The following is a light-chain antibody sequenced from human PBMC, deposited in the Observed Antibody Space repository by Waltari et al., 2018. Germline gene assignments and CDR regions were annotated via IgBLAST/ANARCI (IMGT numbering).Light chain of an antibody. CDR3: HQYNNWPKT. V-gene: IGKV3-15*01. Sequence: EIVMTQSPATLSVSPGERATLSCRASESVSSNLAGYQHKPGQAPRPLIYGESTRATGIPARFSGSGSGTEFTLTISSLQSADFAVYYCHQYNNWPKTFGQGTKVEVK. J-gene: IGKJ1*01. CDR1: ESVSSN. CDR2: GES.